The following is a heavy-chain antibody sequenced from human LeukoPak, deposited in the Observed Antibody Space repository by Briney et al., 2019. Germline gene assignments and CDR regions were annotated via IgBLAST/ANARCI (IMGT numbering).Heavy chain of an antibody. CDR1: GFTFSSSW. D-gene: IGHD3-10*01. CDR3: ARGGRPDY. J-gene: IGHJ4*02. Sequence: PGGSLRLSCATSGFTFSSSWMSWVRQAPGKGLECVANIKEDGREKYYVDSVKGRITISRDNAKNSLYLQMSSLRAEDTAVYYYARGGRPDYWGQGTLVTVSS. CDR2: IKEDGREK. V-gene: IGHV3-7*01.